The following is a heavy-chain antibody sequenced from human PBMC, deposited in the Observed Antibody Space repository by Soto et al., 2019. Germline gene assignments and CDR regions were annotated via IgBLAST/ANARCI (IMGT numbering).Heavy chain of an antibody. CDR1: GGSISSGGYY. CDR2: IYYSGST. D-gene: IGHD3-10*01. V-gene: IGHV4-31*03. Sequence: SETLSLTCTVSGGSISSGGYYWSWIRQHPGKGLEWIGYIYYSGSTYYNPSLKSRVTISVDTSKNQFSLKLSSVTAADTAVYYCARDKMVRGVIITYNWFDPWGQGTLVTVSS. CDR3: ARDKMVRGVIITYNWFDP. J-gene: IGHJ5*02.